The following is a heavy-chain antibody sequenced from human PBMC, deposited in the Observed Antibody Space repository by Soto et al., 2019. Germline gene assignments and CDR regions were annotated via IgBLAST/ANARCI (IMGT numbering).Heavy chain of an antibody. CDR3: ARDDSSFGKPFDY. CDR1: GFTFSSYA. V-gene: IGHV3-30-3*01. CDR2: ISYDGSNK. Sequence: GGSLRLSCAASGFTFSSYAMHWVRQAPGKGLEWVAAISYDGSNKYYEDSVKGRFTISRDNSKNTLYLQMNSLRAGDTAVYYCARDDSSFGKPFDYWGQGTLVTVSS. D-gene: IGHD3-16*01. J-gene: IGHJ4*02.